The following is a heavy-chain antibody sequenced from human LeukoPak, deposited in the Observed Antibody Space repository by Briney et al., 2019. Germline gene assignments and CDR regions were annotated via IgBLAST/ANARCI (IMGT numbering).Heavy chain of an antibody. D-gene: IGHD2-2*01. V-gene: IGHV5-51*01. CDR1: GYSFTSYW. CDR3: ARQVGIVVVPAAIGDAFDI. J-gene: IGHJ3*02. Sequence: GESLKISCKGSGYSFTSYWIGWVRQMPGKGLEWMGISYPGDSDTRYSPSFQGQVTISADKSISTAYLQWSSLKASDTAMYYCARQVGIVVVPAAIGDAFDIWGQGTMVTVSS. CDR2: SYPGDSDT.